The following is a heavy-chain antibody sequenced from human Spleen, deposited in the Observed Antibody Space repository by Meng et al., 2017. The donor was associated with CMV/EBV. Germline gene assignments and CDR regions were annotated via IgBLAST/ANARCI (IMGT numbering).Heavy chain of an antibody. J-gene: IGHJ6*02. Sequence: GESLRLSCAASGFTFSIYSMNWVRRAPGKGLEWVSSISSTNKYIHYADSVKGRFTITRDLAKNSLYLQMNSLRAEDAAVYYCARSRAIQLDAMDVWGQGTTVTVSS. CDR3: ARSRAIQLDAMDV. CDR2: ISSTNKYI. D-gene: IGHD5-18*01. CDR1: GFTFSIYS. V-gene: IGHV3-21*01.